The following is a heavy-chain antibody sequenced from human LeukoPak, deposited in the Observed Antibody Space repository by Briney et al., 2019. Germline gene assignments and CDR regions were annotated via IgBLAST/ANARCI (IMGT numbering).Heavy chain of an antibody. Sequence: SETLSLTCAVYGGSFSGYYWSWIRQPPGKGLEWIGEINHSGSTNYNPSLKSRVTISVDTSKNQFSLKLSSVTAADTAVYYCARGRDHGNYYKDVWGKGTTVTVSS. CDR1: GGSFSGYY. CDR3: ARGRDHGNYYKDV. J-gene: IGHJ6*03. V-gene: IGHV4-34*01. D-gene: IGHD1-14*01. CDR2: INHSGST.